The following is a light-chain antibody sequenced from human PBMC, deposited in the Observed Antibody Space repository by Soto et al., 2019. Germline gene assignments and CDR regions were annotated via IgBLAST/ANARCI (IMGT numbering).Light chain of an antibody. CDR1: QTFSTSY. V-gene: IGKV3-20*01. CDR2: GSS. Sequence: EIVLTQSPGTLSLSPGERATLSCRASQTFSTSYLAWYQQKPGQAPRLLIYGSSSRATGIPDRFSGHGSGTDFTLTISRLEPEDFAVYYCQKYGGSPITFGQGTRLEIK. J-gene: IGKJ5*01. CDR3: QKYGGSPIT.